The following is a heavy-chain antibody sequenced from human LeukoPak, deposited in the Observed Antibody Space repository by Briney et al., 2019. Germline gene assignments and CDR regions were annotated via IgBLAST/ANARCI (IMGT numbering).Heavy chain of an antibody. CDR1: GFTFSSYE. CDR2: ISSSGSTI. Sequence: TGGSLRLSCAASGFTFSSYEMNWVRQAPGKGLEWVSYISSSGSTIYYADSVKGRFTISRDNSKNTLYLQMNSLRAEDTAVYYCAKDLMGDAFDIWGQGTMVTVSS. CDR3: AKDLMGDAFDI. V-gene: IGHV3-48*03. J-gene: IGHJ3*02.